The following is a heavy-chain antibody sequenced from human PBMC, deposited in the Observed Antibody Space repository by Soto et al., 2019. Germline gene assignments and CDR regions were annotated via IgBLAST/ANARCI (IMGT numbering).Heavy chain of an antibody. Sequence: QVQLVQSGAEVKKPGASVKVSCKASGYTFTSYDINWVRQATGQGLEWMGWMNPNSGNTGYAQKFQGRVTMTRNTXIXTXXMEQSSLRSEDTAVYYCARAPYDFWSGFGSYGMDVWGQGTTVTVSS. CDR3: ARAPYDFWSGFGSYGMDV. J-gene: IGHJ6*02. D-gene: IGHD3-3*01. V-gene: IGHV1-8*01. CDR1: GYTFTSYD. CDR2: MNPNSGNT.